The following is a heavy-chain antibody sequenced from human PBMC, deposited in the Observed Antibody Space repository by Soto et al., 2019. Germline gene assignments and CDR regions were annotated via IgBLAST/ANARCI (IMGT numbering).Heavy chain of an antibody. Sequence: ASVKVSCKASGYTFTDYYMHWVRRAPGQGLEWMGWINDNSGATRYSQRFQGRVTLTRDTSTSTAYMELSSLRSDDTAVYYCARDSAAAAGLSFDSWGQGTVVTVYS. D-gene: IGHD6-13*01. CDR2: INDNSGAT. CDR1: GYTFTDYY. V-gene: IGHV1-2*02. J-gene: IGHJ4*02. CDR3: ARDSAAAAGLSFDS.